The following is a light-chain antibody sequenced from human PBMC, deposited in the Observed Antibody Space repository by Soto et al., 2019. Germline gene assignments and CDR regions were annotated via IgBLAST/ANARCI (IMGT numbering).Light chain of an antibody. CDR2: GAS. CDR1: QSVSSSY. CDR3: QQYGSSPYT. Sequence: EIVLTQSPGTLSLSPGERATISCRASQSVSSSYFAWYQQKPGHAPRLLIYGASSRATGIPDRFSGSGSGTDFTLTISRLEPEDFAVYYCQQYGSSPYTFGQGTKLEIK. J-gene: IGKJ2*01. V-gene: IGKV3-20*01.